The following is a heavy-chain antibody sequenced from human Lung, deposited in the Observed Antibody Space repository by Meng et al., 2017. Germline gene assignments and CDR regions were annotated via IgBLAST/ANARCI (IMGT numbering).Heavy chain of an antibody. Sequence: QVQLQQGGQGLLKPSETLSLTCVVSGGSFSDDYWSWSRQPPGKGLGWIGEINHSGSTNYNPSLESRATISVDTSQNNLSLKLSSVTAADSAVYYCARGPTTMAHDFDYWGQGTLVTVSS. D-gene: IGHD4-11*01. V-gene: IGHV4-34*01. CDR3: ARGPTTMAHDFDY. CDR2: INHSGST. CDR1: GGSFSDDY. J-gene: IGHJ4*02.